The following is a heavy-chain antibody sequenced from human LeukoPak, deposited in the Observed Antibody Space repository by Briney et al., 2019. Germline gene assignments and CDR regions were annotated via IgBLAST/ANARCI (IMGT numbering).Heavy chain of an antibody. CDR1: GYTLTSYY. V-gene: IGHV1-46*01. J-gene: IGHJ3*02. D-gene: IGHD6-13*01. CDR3: ARVRSKRNDAFDI. Sequence: ASVKVSCKASGYTLTSYYMHWVRQAPGQGLEWMGIINPSGGSTSYAQKFQGRVTMTRDMSTSTVYMELSSLRSEDTAVYYCARVRSKRNDAFDIWGQGTMVTVSS. CDR2: INPSGGST.